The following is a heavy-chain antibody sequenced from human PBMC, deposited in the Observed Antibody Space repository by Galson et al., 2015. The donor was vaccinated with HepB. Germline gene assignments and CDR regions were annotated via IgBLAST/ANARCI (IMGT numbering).Heavy chain of an antibody. D-gene: IGHD4-17*01. CDR2: LLFDGDTT. V-gene: IGHV3-30*02. Sequence: SLRLSCAASGFIFSSYGMHWVRQAPGKGLEWVAFLLFDGDTTYYADSVKGRFTISRDSSKNTLYLQMNSLRSEDTAMYYCAKEGEYGDYVIYYFDYWGQGTLVTVSS. CDR1: GFIFSSYG. CDR3: AKEGEYGDYVIYYFDY. J-gene: IGHJ4*02.